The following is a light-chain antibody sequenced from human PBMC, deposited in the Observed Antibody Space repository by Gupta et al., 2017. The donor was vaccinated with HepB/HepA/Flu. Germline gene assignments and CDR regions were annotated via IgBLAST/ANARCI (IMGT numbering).Light chain of an antibody. J-gene: IGLJ2*01. CDR3: QSYDGNFWL. CDR2: GNH. V-gene: IGLV1-40*01. CDR1: NSNIGASYD. Sequence: QSVLPQPPSLSGAPGPPINIPWPGSNSNIGASYDVHWYQQFPGTAPKLLIYGNHHRPSGIPERFSGSRSGTSGSLAITGLQAEDEADYYCQSYDGNFWLFGGGTKVTVL.